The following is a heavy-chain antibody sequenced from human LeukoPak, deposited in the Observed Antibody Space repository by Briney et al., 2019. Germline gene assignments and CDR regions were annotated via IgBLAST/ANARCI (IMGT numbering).Heavy chain of an antibody. J-gene: IGHJ6*02. V-gene: IGHV3-30-3*01. D-gene: IGHD1-14*01. CDR3: ARDRARMGPDGMDV. CDR2: ISYDGSNK. Sequence: GGSLRLSCAASGFTFSGYPIHWVRQAPGKGLEWVAVISYDGSNKYYADSVKGRFTISRDNSKNTLYLQMSSLRAEDTAVYYCARDRARMGPDGMDVWGQGTTVTVSS. CDR1: GFTFSGYP.